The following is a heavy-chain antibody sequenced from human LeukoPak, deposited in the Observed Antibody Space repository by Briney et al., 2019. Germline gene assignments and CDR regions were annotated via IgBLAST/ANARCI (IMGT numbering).Heavy chain of an antibody. D-gene: IGHD6-13*01. Sequence: GGSLRLSCAASGFTFTSYSMNWVRQAPGKGLEWVSSIGGSGNYIYYADSVRGRFTISRDNAKNSLCLQMNSLRAEDTAVYYCARATTEAGISASGTAYWGQGTLVTVSS. J-gene: IGHJ4*02. CDR3: ARATTEAGISASGTAY. CDR2: IGGSGNYI. CDR1: GFTFTSYS. V-gene: IGHV3-21*01.